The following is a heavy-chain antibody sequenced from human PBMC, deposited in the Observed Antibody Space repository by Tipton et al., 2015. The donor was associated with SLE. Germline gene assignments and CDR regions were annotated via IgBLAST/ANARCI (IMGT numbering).Heavy chain of an antibody. Sequence: LRLSCTVSGGSISSGDYYWSWIRQPSGKGLEWIGYIYYSGSTNYNPSLKSRATLSGDTSKNQFSLKLSSVTAADTAVYYCARDGYSSGIFDYWGQGTLVTVSS. CDR1: GGSISSGDYY. V-gene: IGHV4-61*08. CDR3: ARDGYSSGIFDY. CDR2: IYYSGST. J-gene: IGHJ4*02. D-gene: IGHD6-19*01.